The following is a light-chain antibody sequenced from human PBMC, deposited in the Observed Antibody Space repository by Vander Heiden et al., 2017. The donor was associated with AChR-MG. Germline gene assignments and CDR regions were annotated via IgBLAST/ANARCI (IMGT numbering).Light chain of an antibody. Sequence: DIVLTKSPASLAVSPGQRATISCRASESVSLLGINLSHWYRQKPGQPPKLLVYQASNTDTGVPARFSGSGSGTDFTLTINPVETNDTANYYCLQSENLRTFGQGTKVEIK. CDR3: LQSENLRT. CDR1: ESVSLLGINL. CDR2: QAS. V-gene: IGKV3D-7*01. J-gene: IGKJ1*01.